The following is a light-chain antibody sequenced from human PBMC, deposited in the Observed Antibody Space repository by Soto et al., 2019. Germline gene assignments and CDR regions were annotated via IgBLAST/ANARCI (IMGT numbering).Light chain of an antibody. J-gene: IGKJ1*01. V-gene: IGKV3-15*01. CDR3: QQYNNWPPWT. CDR2: GAS. CDR1: QSVSSN. Sequence: EIVMKQSPATLYVSPGERATLSCRASQSVSSNLAWYQQKPGQAPRLLMYGASTRATGIPARFSGSGSGTEFTLTISSLQSEDFAVYYCQQYNNWPPWTFGQGTKVEIK.